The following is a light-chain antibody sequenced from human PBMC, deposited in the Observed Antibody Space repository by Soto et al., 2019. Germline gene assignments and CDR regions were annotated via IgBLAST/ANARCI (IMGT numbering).Light chain of an antibody. CDR2: DVD. J-gene: IGLJ2*01. CDR3: TSYTIINTVV. CDR1: SSDVGGYNY. Sequence: QSALTQPASVSGSPGQSITISCTGPSSDVGGYNYVSWYQQHPGKAPKLMIYDVDVRPSGVSNRFSGSKSGNTASLTISGLQTQDEADYYCTSYTIINTVVFGGGTKLTVL. V-gene: IGLV2-14*03.